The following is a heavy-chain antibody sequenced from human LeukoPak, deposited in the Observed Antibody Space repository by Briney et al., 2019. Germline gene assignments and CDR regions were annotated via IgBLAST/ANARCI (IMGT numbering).Heavy chain of an antibody. CDR2: IYAGDSDT. CDR1: GYIFSDYW. V-gene: IGHV5-51*01. Sequence: GESLKISCRGSGYIFSDYWIGWVRQMPGRGLEWMGIIYAGDSDTRYMPSFQGQVTISADKSINTAYLQWSSLKASDTAVYYCASDYYWGQGTLVTVSS. CDR3: ASDYY. J-gene: IGHJ4*02. D-gene: IGHD2-21*02.